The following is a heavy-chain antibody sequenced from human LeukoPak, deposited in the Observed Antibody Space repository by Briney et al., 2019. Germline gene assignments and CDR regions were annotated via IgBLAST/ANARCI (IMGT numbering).Heavy chain of an antibody. V-gene: IGHV3-48*03. CDR3: AKDRGLLRPPFLYYYYYYCMDV. J-gene: IGHJ6*03. Sequence: QAGGSLRLSCAASGFTFSSYEMNWVRQAPGKGLEWVSYISSSGSTIYYADSVKGRFTISRDNAKNSLYLQMNSLRAEDTAVYYCAKDRGLLRPPFLYYYYYYCMDVWGKGTTVTVSS. CDR1: GFTFSSYE. CDR2: ISSSGSTI. D-gene: IGHD3-3*01.